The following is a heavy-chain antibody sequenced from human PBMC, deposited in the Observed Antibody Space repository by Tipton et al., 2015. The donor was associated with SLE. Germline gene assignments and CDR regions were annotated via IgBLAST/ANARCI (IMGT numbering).Heavy chain of an antibody. V-gene: IGHV4-39*07. J-gene: IGHJ6*03. CDR3: ARGATHYYYMDV. CDR1: GGSISSSSYY. D-gene: IGHD1-26*01. CDR2: IYYSGST. Sequence: TLSLTCTVSGGSISSSSYYWGWIRQPPGKGLEWIGSIYYSGSTYYNPSLKSRVTISVDTSKNQFSLKLSSVTAADTAVYYCARGATHYYYMDVWGKGTPVTVSS.